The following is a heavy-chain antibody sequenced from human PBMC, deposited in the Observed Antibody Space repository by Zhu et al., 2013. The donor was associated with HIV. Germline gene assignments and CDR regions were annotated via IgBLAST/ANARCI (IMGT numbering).Heavy chain of an antibody. Sequence: QVHLVQPGAEVKRPGASVKVSCKASGYNFSTYGISWVRQTPGEGLMWMGWISAYNGNTNYAQKFQGRVTLTTDTSTSTVSLEVRSLRSDDTAVYFCARERRTYGSLDWWGQGTLVTVSS. CDR2: ISAYNGNT. V-gene: IGHV1-18*01. CDR1: GYNFSTYG. CDR3: ARERRTYGSLDW. D-gene: IGHD3-16*01. J-gene: IGHJ4*02.